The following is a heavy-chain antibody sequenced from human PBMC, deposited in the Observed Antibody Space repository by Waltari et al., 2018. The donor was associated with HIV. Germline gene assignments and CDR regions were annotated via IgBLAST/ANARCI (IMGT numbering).Heavy chain of an antibody. V-gene: IGHV4-39*01. J-gene: IGHJ4*02. D-gene: IGHD3-3*01. CDR2: IYYSGST. CDR1: GGSISSSSYY. CDR3: ARHFPSYDFWSGPGLTWADY. Sequence: QLQLQESGPGLVKPSETLSLTCTVSGGSISSSSYYWGWIRQPPGKGLEWIGSIYYSGSTYYNPSLKSRVTISVDTSKNQFSLKLSSVTAADTAVYYCARHFPSYDFWSGPGLTWADYWGQGTLVTVSS.